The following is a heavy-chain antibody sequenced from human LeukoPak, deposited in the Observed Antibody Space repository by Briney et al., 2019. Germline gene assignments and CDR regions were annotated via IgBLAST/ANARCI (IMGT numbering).Heavy chain of an antibody. CDR1: GYTFTSYG. V-gene: IGHV1-18*01. D-gene: IGHD3-16*02. Sequence: ASVKVSCKASGYTFTSYGISWVREAPGQGLEWMGWISAYNGNTNYAQKLQGRVTMTTDTSTSTAYMELRSLRSDDTAVYYCARDLGQFGYVWGSYRLDNWFDPWGQGTLVTVSS. J-gene: IGHJ5*02. CDR2: ISAYNGNT. CDR3: ARDLGQFGYVWGSYRLDNWFDP.